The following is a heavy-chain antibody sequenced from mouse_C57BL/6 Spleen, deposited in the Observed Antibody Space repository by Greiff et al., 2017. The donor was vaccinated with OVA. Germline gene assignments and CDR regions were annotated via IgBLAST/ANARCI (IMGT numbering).Heavy chain of an antibody. J-gene: IGHJ2*01. CDR1: GYTFTSYW. CDR2: IYPSDSET. Sequence: VQLQQSGAELVRPGSSVKLSCKASGYTFTSYWMDWVKQRPGQGLEWIGNIYPSDSETHYNQKFKDKATLTVDKSSSTAYMQLSSLTSEDSAVYYCARSGGTRENYFDYWGQGTTLTVSS. V-gene: IGHV1-61*01. CDR3: ARSGGTRENYFDY. D-gene: IGHD4-1*01.